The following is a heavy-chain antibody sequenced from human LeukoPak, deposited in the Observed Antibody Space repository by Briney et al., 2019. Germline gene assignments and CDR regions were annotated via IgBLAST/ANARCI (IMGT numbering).Heavy chain of an antibody. V-gene: IGHV4-39*07. CDR1: GGSISSSSYY. D-gene: IGHD3/OR15-3a*01. CDR2: IYYSGST. Sequence: SETLSLTCTVSGGSISSSSYYWGWIRQPPGKGLEWIGSIYYSGSTYYNPSLKSRVTISVDTSKNQFSLKLSSVTAAETAVYYCARDFGRTVFDYWGQGTLVTVSS. J-gene: IGHJ4*02. CDR3: ARDFGRTVFDY.